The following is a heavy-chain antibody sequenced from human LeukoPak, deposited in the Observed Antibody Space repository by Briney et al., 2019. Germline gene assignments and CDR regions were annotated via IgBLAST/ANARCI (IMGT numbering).Heavy chain of an antibody. J-gene: IGHJ4*02. CDR2: IDPSGGST. CDR1: GYTFNSYY. Sequence: ASVKVSCKASGYTFNSYYMHWVRQAPGQGLEWMGKIDPSGGSTTYAQKFQGRVTMTRDTSTSTVYMELSSLRSEGTAVYFCARERDYRFDYWGQGALVTVSS. CDR3: ARERDYRFDY. D-gene: IGHD4-11*01. V-gene: IGHV1-46*02.